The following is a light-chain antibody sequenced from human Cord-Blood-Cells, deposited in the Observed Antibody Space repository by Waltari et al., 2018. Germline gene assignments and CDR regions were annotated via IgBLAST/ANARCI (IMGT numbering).Light chain of an antibody. CDR1: SSNIGAGYD. CDR2: GNS. J-gene: IGLJ2*01. Sequence: QSVLTQPPSVSGAPGQRVTISCTGSSSNIGAGYDVHWYQQLPGTAPKLLVYGNSNRPSGVPDRVSGSESGTAASLAITGLQAEDEADYYCQSYDSSLSGSNVVFGGGTKLTVL. CDR3: QSYDSSLSGSNVV. V-gene: IGLV1-40*01.